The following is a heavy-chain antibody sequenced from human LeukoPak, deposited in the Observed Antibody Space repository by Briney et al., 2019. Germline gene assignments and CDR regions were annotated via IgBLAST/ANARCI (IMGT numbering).Heavy chain of an antibody. CDR2: ISYDGSNK. J-gene: IGHJ4*02. V-gene: IGHV3-30*04. CDR3: ARDNRVATFSFDY. Sequence: GGTLRLSCAVSGFTFSSYAMHWVRQAPGKGLEWVAVISYDGSNKYYADSVKGRFTISRDSSKNTLYLQMNSLRGEDTAVYYCARDNRVATFSFDYWGQGTLVTVSS. CDR1: GFTFSSYA. D-gene: IGHD5-12*01.